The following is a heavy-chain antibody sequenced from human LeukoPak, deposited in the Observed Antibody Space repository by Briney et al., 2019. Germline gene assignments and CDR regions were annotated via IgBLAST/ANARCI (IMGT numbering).Heavy chain of an antibody. V-gene: IGHV1-18*01. Sequence: GASVKVSCKASGYTFTSYGISWVRQAPGQGLEWMGWISAYNGNKKYVQKLQGRVTMTTDSSTSTAYMELRSLTSDDTAVYYCARWYCGGGSCYSYYYGMDVWGQGTTVTVSS. J-gene: IGHJ6*02. D-gene: IGHD2-15*01. CDR3: ARWYCGGGSCYSYYYGMDV. CDR2: ISAYNGNK. CDR1: GYTFTSYG.